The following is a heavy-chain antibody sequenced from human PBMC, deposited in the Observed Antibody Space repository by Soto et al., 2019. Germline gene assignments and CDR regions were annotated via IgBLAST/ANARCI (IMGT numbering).Heavy chain of an antibody. CDR1: GFTFGTYA. V-gene: IGHV3-23*01. Sequence: VGSLRLSCAASGFTFGTYAMNWVRQAPGKGLEWVSGISGSGGSTYYTDSVKGRFTISRDNSKNTLYLQMNSLRADDTAVYYCAKDRSVDTRDWFDPWGQGTLVTVSS. J-gene: IGHJ5*02. D-gene: IGHD5-18*01. CDR3: AKDRSVDTRDWFDP. CDR2: ISGSGGST.